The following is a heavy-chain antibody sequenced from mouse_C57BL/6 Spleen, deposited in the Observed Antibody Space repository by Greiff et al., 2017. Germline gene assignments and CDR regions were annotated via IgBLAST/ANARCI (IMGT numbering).Heavy chain of an antibody. CDR2: IYPGDGDT. V-gene: IGHV1-80*01. Sequence: VQVVESGAELVKPGASVKISCKASVYAFSSYWMNWVKQRPGKGLEWIGQIYPGDGDTNYNGKFKGKATLTADKSSSTAYMQLSSLTSEDSAVYFCARSHDYGSLYYYAMDYWGQGTSVTVSS. J-gene: IGHJ4*01. CDR3: ARSHDYGSLYYYAMDY. D-gene: IGHD1-1*01. CDR1: VYAFSSYW.